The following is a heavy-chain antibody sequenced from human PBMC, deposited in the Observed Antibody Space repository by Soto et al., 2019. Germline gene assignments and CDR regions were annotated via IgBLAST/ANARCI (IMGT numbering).Heavy chain of an antibody. CDR2: ISAYNGNT. V-gene: IGHV1-18*01. Sequence: QVQLVQSGAEVKKPGASVKVSCKASGYTFINYGISWVRQAPGQGLEWMGWISAYNGNTNYAQKVQGRVTITTDTSTSRAYKELLSLRSDDTAVYYCSRNPHKIASAGTEDYWGQGTLVTVSS. CDR3: SRNPHKIASAGTEDY. CDR1: GYTFINYG. J-gene: IGHJ4*01. D-gene: IGHD6-13*01.